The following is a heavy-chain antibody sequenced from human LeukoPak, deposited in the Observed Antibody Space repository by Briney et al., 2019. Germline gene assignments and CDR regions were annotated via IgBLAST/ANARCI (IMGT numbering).Heavy chain of an antibody. J-gene: IGHJ5*02. V-gene: IGHV3-11*06. D-gene: IGHD3-10*01. Sequence: GGSRRLSCAASGFTFSDYYMSWIRQAPGKGLEWVSYISSSSSYTNYADSVKGRFTISRDNAKNSLYPQMNSLRAEDTAVYYCARLVYYYGSGSYLYDWFDPWGQGTLVTVSS. CDR2: ISSSSSYT. CDR1: GFTFSDYY. CDR3: ARLVYYYGSGSYLYDWFDP.